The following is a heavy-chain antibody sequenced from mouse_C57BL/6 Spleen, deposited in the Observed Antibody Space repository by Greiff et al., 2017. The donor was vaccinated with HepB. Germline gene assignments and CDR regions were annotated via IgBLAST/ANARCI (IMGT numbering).Heavy chain of an antibody. CDR3: ARDRGDGDYFDY. CDR1: GFTFSSYA. J-gene: IGHJ2*01. Sequence: EVMLVESGGGLVKPGGSLKLSCAASGFTFSSYAMSWVRQTPEKRLEWVATISDGGSYTYYPDNVKGRFTISRDNAKNNLYLQMSHLKSEDTAMYYCARDRGDGDYFDYWGQGTTLTVSS. V-gene: IGHV5-4*01. D-gene: IGHD2-3*01. CDR2: ISDGGSYT.